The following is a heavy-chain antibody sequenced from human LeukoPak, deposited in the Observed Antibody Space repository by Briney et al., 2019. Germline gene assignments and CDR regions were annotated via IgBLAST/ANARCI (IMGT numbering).Heavy chain of an antibody. V-gene: IGHV3-30*18. CDR2: ISYDGSNK. J-gene: IGHJ4*02. Sequence: GGSLRLSCAASGFTFNSYAIHWVRQAPGKGLEWVAVISYDGSNKYYADSVKGRFTISRDNSKNTLYLQMNSLRAEDTAVYYCAKGGYHLDYWGQGTLVTVSS. CDR1: GFTFNSYA. D-gene: IGHD5-18*01. CDR3: AKGGYHLDY.